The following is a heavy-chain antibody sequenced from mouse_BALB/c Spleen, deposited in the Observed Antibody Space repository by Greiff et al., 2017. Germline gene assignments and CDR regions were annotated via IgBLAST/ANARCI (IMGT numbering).Heavy chain of an antibody. CDR1: GYSITSGYY. V-gene: IGHV3-6*02. CDR2: ISYDGSN. Sequence: VQLQQSGPGLEKPSQSLSLTCSVTGYSITSGYYWNWIRQFPGNKLEWMGYISYDGSNNYNPSLKNRISITRDTSKNQFFLKLNSVTTEDTATYYCARVITTVDDYFDYWGQGTTLTVSS. D-gene: IGHD1-1*01. J-gene: IGHJ2*01. CDR3: ARVITTVDDYFDY.